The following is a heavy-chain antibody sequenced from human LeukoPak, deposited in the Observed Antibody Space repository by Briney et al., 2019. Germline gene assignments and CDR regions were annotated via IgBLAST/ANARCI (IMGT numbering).Heavy chain of an antibody. CDR3: AREDLGPIMGLGD. CDR1: GGSISSYY. J-gene: IGHJ4*02. V-gene: IGHV4-59*12. CDR2: IYYSGNT. Sequence: SETLSLTCTVPGGSISSYYWSWIRQPPGKGLEWIGNIYYSGNTYYNPSLESRVTMSVDTSKNQFSLKLSSVTAADTAMYYCAREDLGPIMGLGDWGQGTLVTVSS. D-gene: IGHD3-16*01.